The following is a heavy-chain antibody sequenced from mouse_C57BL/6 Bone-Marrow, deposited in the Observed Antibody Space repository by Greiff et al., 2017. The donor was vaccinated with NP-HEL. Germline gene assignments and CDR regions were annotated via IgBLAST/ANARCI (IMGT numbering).Heavy chain of an antibody. J-gene: IGHJ4*01. CDR1: GFTFTDYY. Sequence: EVKLVESGGGLVQPGGSLSLSCAASGFTFTDYYMSWVRQPPGKALEWVGFIRNKANGYTIEYSASGKGRFTISRDNSKSILYLQMNALRAEDSATYYCARSIYYDYADDPFYGMDNWGQGTSVTVSS. D-gene: IGHD2-4*01. CDR2: IRNKANGYTI. CDR3: ARSIYYDYADDPFYGMDN. V-gene: IGHV7-3*01.